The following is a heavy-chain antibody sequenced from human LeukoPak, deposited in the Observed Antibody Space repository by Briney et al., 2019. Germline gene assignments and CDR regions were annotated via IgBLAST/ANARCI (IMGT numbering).Heavy chain of an antibody. Sequence: SGTLSLTCADSGGSISSSNWWSWVRQPPGKGLEWIGEIYHSGSTNYNPSLKSRVTISVDKSKNQFSLKLSSVTAADTAVYYCARRDQGYCSGGSCLVVWFDPWGQGTLVTVSS. CDR2: IYHSGST. CDR1: GGSISSSNW. CDR3: ARRDQGYCSGGSCLVVWFDP. J-gene: IGHJ5*02. V-gene: IGHV4-4*02. D-gene: IGHD2-15*01.